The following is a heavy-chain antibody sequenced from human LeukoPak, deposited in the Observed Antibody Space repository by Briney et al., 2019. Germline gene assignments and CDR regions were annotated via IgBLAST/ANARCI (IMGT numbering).Heavy chain of an antibody. CDR1: GFTFSSYA. J-gene: IGHJ3*02. V-gene: IGHV3-23*01. CDR3: AAPPQYSSGWHDAFDI. CDR2: ISGSGGST. D-gene: IGHD6-19*01. Sequence: GGSLSLSCAASGFTFSSYAMSWVRKAPGKGLEWVSAISGSGGSTYYADSVKGRFTISRDNSKNTLYLQMNSLRAEDTAVYYCAAPPQYSSGWHDAFDIWGQGTMVTVSS.